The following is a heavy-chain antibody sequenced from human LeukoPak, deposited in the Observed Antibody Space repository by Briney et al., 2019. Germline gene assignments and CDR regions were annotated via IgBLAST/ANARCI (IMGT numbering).Heavy chain of an antibody. J-gene: IGHJ4*02. CDR3: ARWSTDFWSGYYMGYFDY. CDR2: IYSGGST. CDR1: GFTVSSNY. V-gene: IGHV3-66*02. Sequence: PGGSLRLSCAASGFTVSSNYMSWVRQASGKGLEWVSVIYSGGSTYYADSVKGRFTISRDNSKNTLCLQMNSLRAEDTAVYYCARWSTDFWSGYYMGYFDYWGQGTLVTVSS. D-gene: IGHD3-3*01.